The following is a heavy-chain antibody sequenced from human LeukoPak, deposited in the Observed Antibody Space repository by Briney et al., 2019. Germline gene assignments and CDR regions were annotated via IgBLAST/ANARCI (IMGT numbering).Heavy chain of an antibody. Sequence: PGGSLRLSCAASGFTFSSYTMNWVRQAPGKGLEWVSAISGSGGSTYYADSAKGRFTISRDNPKNTLYLQMNSLRAEDTAVYYCAKESGYYGSGSSLYDYWGQGTLVTVSS. V-gene: IGHV3-23*01. CDR2: ISGSGGST. D-gene: IGHD3-10*01. CDR3: AKESGYYGSGSSLYDY. J-gene: IGHJ4*02. CDR1: GFTFSSYT.